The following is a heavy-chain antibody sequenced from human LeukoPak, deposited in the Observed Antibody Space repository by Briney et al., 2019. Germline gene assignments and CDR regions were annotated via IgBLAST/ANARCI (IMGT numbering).Heavy chain of an antibody. V-gene: IGHV3-23*01. Sequence: PGGSLRLSCAATGCTFSSYAMSWVRQAPGKGLEWVSAISGSGGSTYYADSVKGRFTISRDNSKNTLYLQMNSLRAEDTAVYYCAKDRFYYDSSGIDAFDIWGQGTMVTVSS. D-gene: IGHD3-22*01. J-gene: IGHJ3*02. CDR3: AKDRFYYDSSGIDAFDI. CDR1: GCTFSSYA. CDR2: ISGSGGST.